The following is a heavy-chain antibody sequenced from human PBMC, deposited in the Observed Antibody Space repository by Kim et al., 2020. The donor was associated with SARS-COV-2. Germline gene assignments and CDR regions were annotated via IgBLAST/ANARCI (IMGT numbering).Heavy chain of an antibody. D-gene: IGHD6-19*01. V-gene: IGHV3-7*01. J-gene: IGHJ5*01. Sequence: NFGASVRARFTGSRASAKNSMYLQMNSLRVEDTAVYYCARDKAVGSGWSDSWGQGTLVTVSS. CDR3: ARDKAVGSGWSDS.